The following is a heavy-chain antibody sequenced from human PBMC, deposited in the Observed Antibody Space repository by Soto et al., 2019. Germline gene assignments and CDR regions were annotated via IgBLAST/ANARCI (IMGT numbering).Heavy chain of an antibody. J-gene: IGHJ4*02. D-gene: IGHD6-6*01. CDR2: ISGYSGNT. CDR3: AREGQLGY. V-gene: IGHV1-18*01. Sequence: NVSCKTSGYTFSSYGFSWVRQAPGQGLEWMGWISGYSGNTNYAQKFQGRVTMTTDTSTSTAYMELRSLRSDDTAVYYCAREGQLGYWGQGTLVTAPQ. CDR1: GYTFSSYG.